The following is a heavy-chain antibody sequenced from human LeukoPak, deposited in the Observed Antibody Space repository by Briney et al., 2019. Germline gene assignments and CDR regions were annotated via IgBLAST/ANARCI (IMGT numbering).Heavy chain of an antibody. V-gene: IGHV3-21*01. Sequence: GGSLRLSCAASGFTFSSYSMNWVRQAPGKGLEWVSSISSSSSYIYYADSVKGRFTISRDNAKNSLYLQMNSLRAEDTAVYYCAGDVDTAMAPYFDYWGQGTLVTVSS. CDR1: GFTFSSYS. J-gene: IGHJ4*02. CDR3: AGDVDTAMAPYFDY. D-gene: IGHD5-18*01. CDR2: ISSSSSYI.